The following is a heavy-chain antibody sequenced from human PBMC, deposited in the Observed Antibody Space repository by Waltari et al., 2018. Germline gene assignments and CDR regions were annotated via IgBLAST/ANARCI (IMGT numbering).Heavy chain of an antibody. CDR1: GSPFNNYG. V-gene: IGHV3-30*18. D-gene: IGHD1-26*01. CDR2: ISSDGSGK. J-gene: IGHJ5*02. Sequence: QVEESGGGVVQPGGSLRLSCVASGSPFNNYGMHWVRQAPGKGLEWLAVISSDGSGKYYADSVKGRFTMSRDNSKNMVYLQMNSLRPEDTPVYYCAKAGGIYNYPLDPWGQGTLVTVSS. CDR3: AKAGGIYNYPLDP.